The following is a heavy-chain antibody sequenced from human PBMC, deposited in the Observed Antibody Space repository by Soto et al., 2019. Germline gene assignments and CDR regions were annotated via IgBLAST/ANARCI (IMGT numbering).Heavy chain of an antibody. V-gene: IGHV1-8*01. CDR2: MNPNSGNT. CDR1: GYTFTSYD. Sequence: ASVKVSCKASGYTFTSYDINWVRQATGQGLEWMGWMNPNSGNTGYAQKFQGRVTMTRNTSISTAYMELSSLRSEDTAVYYCARRSSFYYYYYMDVWAKGPRSPSP. D-gene: IGHD6-6*01. CDR3: ARRSSFYYYYYMDV. J-gene: IGHJ6*03.